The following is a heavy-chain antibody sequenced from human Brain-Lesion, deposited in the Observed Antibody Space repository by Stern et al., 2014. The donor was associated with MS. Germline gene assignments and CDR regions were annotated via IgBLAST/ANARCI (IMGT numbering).Heavy chain of an antibody. CDR2: IFTSGST. CDR1: GGSISSGGYY. V-gene: IGHV4-61*02. J-gene: IGHJ6*02. D-gene: IGHD2-2*01. CDR3: ARGRVVPGFQYYATDV. Sequence: VQLVDSGPGLVKPSQTLSLSCTVSGGSISSGGYYWSWIRQPAGKGLEWIGRIFTSGSTSSNPSLKSRVTKSIDTSNNQFSPRLNPMPAADTAVYYCARGRVVPGFQYYATDVWGQGTTVIVSS.